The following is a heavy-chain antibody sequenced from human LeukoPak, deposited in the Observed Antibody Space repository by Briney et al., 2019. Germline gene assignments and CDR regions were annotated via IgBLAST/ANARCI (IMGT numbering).Heavy chain of an antibody. V-gene: IGHV3-23*01. Sequence: PGGSLRLSCAASGFTFSSYGMSWVRQAPGKGLEWVSAISGSGGSTYYADSVKGRFTISRDNSKNTLYLQMNSLRTEDTAVYYCAKDRRTFGTQRIYWYFDFWGRGTLVAVSS. CDR2: ISGSGGST. CDR1: GFTFSSYG. D-gene: IGHD3-16*01. J-gene: IGHJ2*01. CDR3: AKDRRTFGTQRIYWYFDF.